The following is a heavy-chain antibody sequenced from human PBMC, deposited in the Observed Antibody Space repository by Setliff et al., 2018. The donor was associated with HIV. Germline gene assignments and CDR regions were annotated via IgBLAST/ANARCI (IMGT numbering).Heavy chain of an antibody. CDR3: VSARIPTGGTSTSLDY. D-gene: IGHD1-1*01. CDR2: INEGGSDQ. V-gene: IGHV3-7*01. Sequence: PGGSLRLSCAASGLTLSTYSMSWVRQAPGKGLEWVANINEGGSDQYYVDSVKGRFTISRDNSKNTLYLQVNSLRPEDTAVYYCVSARIPTGGTSTSLDYWGGGTLVTVPS. CDR1: GLTLSTYS. J-gene: IGHJ4*02.